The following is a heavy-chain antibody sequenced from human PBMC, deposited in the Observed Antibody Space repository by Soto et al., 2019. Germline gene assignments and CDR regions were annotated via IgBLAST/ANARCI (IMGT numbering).Heavy chain of an antibody. CDR1: GFSLSTSGVG. J-gene: IGHJ5*02. V-gene: IGHV2-5*02. CDR3: AHSVIGYYYDSSGSDWFDP. D-gene: IGHD3-22*01. CDR2: IYWDDDK. Sequence: QITLKESGPTLVKPTQTLTLTCTFSGFSLSTSGVGVGWIRQPPGKALEWLELIYWDDDKRYSPSLKSRLTISTQPIEMTVVLTMTYMGPVDTASYYGAHSVIGYYYDSSGSDWFDPWGQGPLVTVSS.